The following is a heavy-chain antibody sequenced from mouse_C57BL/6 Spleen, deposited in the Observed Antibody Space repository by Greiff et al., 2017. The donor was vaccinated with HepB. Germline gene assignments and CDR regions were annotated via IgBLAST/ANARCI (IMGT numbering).Heavy chain of an antibody. V-gene: IGHV1-50*01. CDR3: ARSGDYYGSSPDY. Sequence: QVQLQQPGAELVKPGASVKLSCKASGYTFTSYWMQWVKQRPGQGLEWIGEIDPSDSYTNYNQKFKGKATLTVDTSSSTAYMQLSSLTSEDSAVYYCARSGDYYGSSPDYWGQGTTLTVSS. CDR1: GYTFTSYW. CDR2: IDPSDSYT. D-gene: IGHD1-1*01. J-gene: IGHJ2*01.